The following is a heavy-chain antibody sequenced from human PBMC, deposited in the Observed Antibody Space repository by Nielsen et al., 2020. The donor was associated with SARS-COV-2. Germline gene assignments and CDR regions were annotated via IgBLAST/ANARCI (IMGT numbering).Heavy chain of an antibody. CDR3: AKTNYFTHISYYYGMDV. D-gene: IGHD2/OR15-2a*01. CDR1: GFTFSSYD. V-gene: IGHV3-13*04. CDR2: IGTAGDT. Sequence: GESLKISCAASGFTFSSYDMHWVRQATGKGLEWVSAIGTAGDTYYPGSVKGRFTISRENAKNSLYLQMNSLRAGDTAVYYCAKTNYFTHISYYYGMDVWGQGTMVTVSS. J-gene: IGHJ6*02.